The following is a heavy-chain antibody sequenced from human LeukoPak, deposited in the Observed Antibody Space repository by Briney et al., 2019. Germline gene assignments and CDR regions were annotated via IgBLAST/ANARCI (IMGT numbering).Heavy chain of an antibody. CDR3: ARATYYYDSSGL. Sequence: ASVKVSCKASGYTFTGYYMHWVRQAPGQGLEWMGWINPNSGGTNYAQKFQGRVTMTRDTSICTAYMELSRLRSDDTAVYYCARATYYYDSSGLWGQGTLVTVSS. CDR1: GYTFTGYY. J-gene: IGHJ4*02. D-gene: IGHD3-22*01. CDR2: INPNSGGT. V-gene: IGHV1-2*02.